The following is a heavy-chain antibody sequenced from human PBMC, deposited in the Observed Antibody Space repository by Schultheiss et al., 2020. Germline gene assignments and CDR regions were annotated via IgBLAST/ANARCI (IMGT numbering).Heavy chain of an antibody. D-gene: IGHD1-14*01. Sequence: GGSLRLSCAASGFTISSNYMSWVRQAPGKGLEWVGRSRDKANNHTTEYAASVKGRFTMSRDDSKSIAYLQMKSLKTEDTAVYYCARLQPRRGLDVWGQGTSVTVSS. J-gene: IGHJ6*02. CDR1: GFTISSNY. CDR2: SRDKANNHTT. V-gene: IGHV3-72*01. CDR3: ARLQPRRGLDV.